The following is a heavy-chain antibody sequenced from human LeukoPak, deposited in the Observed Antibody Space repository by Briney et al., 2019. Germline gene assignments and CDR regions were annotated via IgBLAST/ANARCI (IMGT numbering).Heavy chain of an antibody. Sequence: ASVKVSCKASGGTFGSYAISWVRQAPGQGLEWMGGIIPIFGTANYAQKFQGRVTITTDESTSTAYMELSSLRSEDTAVYYCARDRTSRRANWFDPWGQGTLVTVSS. CDR3: ARDRTSRRANWFDP. V-gene: IGHV1-69*05. J-gene: IGHJ5*02. CDR1: GGTFGSYA. CDR2: IIPIFGTA.